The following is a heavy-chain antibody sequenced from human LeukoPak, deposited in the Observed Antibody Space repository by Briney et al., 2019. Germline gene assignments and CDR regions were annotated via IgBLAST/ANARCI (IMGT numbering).Heavy chain of an antibody. V-gene: IGHV1-69*05. D-gene: IGHD3-22*01. CDR1: GGTFSSYA. CDR3: ARNRYYYDSSGYTQYYFDY. Sequence: GASVKVSCKASGGTFSSYAISWVRQAPGQGLEWMGGIIPIFGTANYAQKFQGRVTITTDESTSTAYMELSSLRSKDTAVYYCARNRYYYDSSGYTQYYFDYWGQGTLVTVSS. CDR2: IIPIFGTA. J-gene: IGHJ4*02.